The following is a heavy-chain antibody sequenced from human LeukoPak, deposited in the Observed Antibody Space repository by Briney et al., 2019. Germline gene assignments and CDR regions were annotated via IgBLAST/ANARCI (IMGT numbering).Heavy chain of an antibody. D-gene: IGHD1/OR15-1a*01. CDR1: GITFSSYW. CDR2: IKQDGSEK. V-gene: IGHV3-7*01. Sequence: GGSLRLSCAGSGITFSSYWMSWVRQAPGKGLEWVANIKQDGSEKYYVDSVKGRFTISRDNAKNSLYLQMNSLRAEDTAVYYCARDHEHNAFDIWGQGTMVTVSS. J-gene: IGHJ3*02. CDR3: ARDHEHNAFDI.